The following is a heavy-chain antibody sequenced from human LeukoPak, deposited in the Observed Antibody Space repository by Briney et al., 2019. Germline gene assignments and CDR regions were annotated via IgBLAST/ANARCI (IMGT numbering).Heavy chain of an antibody. D-gene: IGHD4-17*01. J-gene: IGHJ4*02. CDR2: INPNSGDT. V-gene: IGHV1-2*02. Sequence: GASVKVSCKASGYTFTSYGISWVRQAPGQGLEWMGWINPNSGDTNYAQKFQGRVTMTRDTSINTAYMELNRLTFDDTAVYYCARGGDGDYVSDYWGQGTLVTVSS. CDR1: GYTFTSYG. CDR3: ARGGDGDYVSDY.